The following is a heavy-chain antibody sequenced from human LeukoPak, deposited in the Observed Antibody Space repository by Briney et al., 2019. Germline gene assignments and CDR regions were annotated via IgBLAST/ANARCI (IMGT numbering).Heavy chain of an antibody. J-gene: IGHJ4*02. CDR2: ISSSSYI. D-gene: IGHD3-9*01. V-gene: IGHV3-21*01. Sequence: GGSLRLSCAASGFTFSSYSMNWVRQAPGKGLEWVSPISSSSYIYYADSVKGRFTISRDNAKNSLYLQMNSLRAEDTAVYYCARDSLLTGYYYWGQGTLVTVSS. CDR1: GFTFSSYS. CDR3: ARDSLLTGYYY.